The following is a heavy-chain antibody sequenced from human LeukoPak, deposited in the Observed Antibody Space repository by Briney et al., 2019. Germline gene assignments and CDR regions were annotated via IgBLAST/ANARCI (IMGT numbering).Heavy chain of an antibody. J-gene: IGHJ3*02. Sequence: SETLSLTCTVSGGSFSSYYWSWIRQPPGKGLEWIGYMYYSGSTNYNPSLKRRVSISVDTSKNQFSLNLRSVTAADTAVYYCARGAYCGGDCYSYPHDAFDIWGQGTMVTVSP. D-gene: IGHD2-21*02. CDR2: MYYSGST. CDR3: ARGAYCGGDCYSYPHDAFDI. CDR1: GGSFSSYY. V-gene: IGHV4-59*01.